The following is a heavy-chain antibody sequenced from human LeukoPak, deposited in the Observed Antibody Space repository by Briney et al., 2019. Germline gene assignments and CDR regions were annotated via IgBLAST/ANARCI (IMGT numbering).Heavy chain of an antibody. CDR2: IYSGGST. CDR1: GFTVSSNY. CDR3: AAVLPSASTGHYYGIDV. Sequence: GGSLRLSCAASGFTVSSNYMSWVRQAPGKGLEWVSVIYSGGSTYYADSVKGRFTISRDNSKNTLYLQMNSLRAEDTALYYCAAVLPSASTGHYYGIDVWGQGTTVTVSS. V-gene: IGHV3-66*01. D-gene: IGHD2-2*01. J-gene: IGHJ6*02.